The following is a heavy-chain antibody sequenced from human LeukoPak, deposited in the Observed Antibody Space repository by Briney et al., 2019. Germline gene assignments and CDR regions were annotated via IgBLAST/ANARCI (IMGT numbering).Heavy chain of an antibody. CDR1: GGSISSYF. J-gene: IGHJ4*02. CDR2: IYYSGST. Sequence: PSETLSLTRTVPGGSISSYFWSWIRQPPGKGLEWIGYIYYSGSTNYNPSLKSRVTMSVDTSKNQFSLKLSSVTAADTAVYYCARIDRAVAGTIDYWGQGTLVTVSS. V-gene: IGHV4-59*08. D-gene: IGHD6-19*01. CDR3: ARIDRAVAGTIDY.